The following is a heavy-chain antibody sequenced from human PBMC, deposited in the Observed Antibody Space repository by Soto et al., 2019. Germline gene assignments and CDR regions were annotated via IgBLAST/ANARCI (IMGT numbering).Heavy chain of an antibody. V-gene: IGHV3-23*01. CDR3: AKADYVGF. D-gene: IGHD4-17*01. CDR2: ISESGART. J-gene: IGHJ4*02. CDR1: GFTFSDYA. Sequence: EVQLLESGGDLVQPGGSLRLSCAASGFTFSDYALSWVRQGPGKGLEWVSTISESGARTYYADSVKGRFTISRDIPKSTLYLQMNSLRAEDTAVYYCAKADYVGFWGRGTLVTVSS.